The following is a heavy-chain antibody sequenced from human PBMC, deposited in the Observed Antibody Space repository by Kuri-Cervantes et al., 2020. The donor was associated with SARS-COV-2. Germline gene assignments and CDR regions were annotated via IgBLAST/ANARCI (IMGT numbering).Heavy chain of an antibody. CDR3: ARDPYYDYVWGSYRLGGAFDI. Sequence: LRLSCTVSGGSISSGDYYWSWIRQPPGKGLEWIGYIYYSGSTYYNPSLKSRVTISVDTSKNQFSLKLSSVTAADTAVYYCARDPYYDYVWGSYRLGGAFDIWGQGTVVTVSS. CDR1: GGSISSGDYY. J-gene: IGHJ3*02. CDR2: IYYSGST. V-gene: IGHV4-30-4*01. D-gene: IGHD3-16*02.